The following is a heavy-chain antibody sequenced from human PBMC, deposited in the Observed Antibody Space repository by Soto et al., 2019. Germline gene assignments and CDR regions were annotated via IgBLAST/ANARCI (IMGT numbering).Heavy chain of an antibody. CDR2: IYGGGST. Sequence: PGGSLRLSCAASGFTVSTDYMSWVRRAPGKGLEWVSVIYGGGSTYYADSVKGRFTISRDNSKNTLYLQMNSLRAEDTAVYYCARDLLTATRNYWGQGXLVTIYS. V-gene: IGHV3-53*01. CDR1: GFTVSTDY. D-gene: IGHD6-25*01. CDR3: ARDLLTATRNY. J-gene: IGHJ4*02.